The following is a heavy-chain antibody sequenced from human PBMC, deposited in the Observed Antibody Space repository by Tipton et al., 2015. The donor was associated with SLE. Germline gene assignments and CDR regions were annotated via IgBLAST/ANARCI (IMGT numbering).Heavy chain of an antibody. CDR2: IYYSGTT. J-gene: IGHJ4*02. D-gene: IGHD6-19*01. V-gene: IGHV4-39*01. Sequence: TLSLTCSVSGGSISGSSYYWGWIRQPPGKGLEWIGSIYYSGTTYYNPSLKSRVTISVDTSKNQISLKLRSVTATDTAVYYCAGTPWLVRFEYWGQGTLVNVSP. CDR1: GGSISGSSYY. CDR3: AGTPWLVRFEY.